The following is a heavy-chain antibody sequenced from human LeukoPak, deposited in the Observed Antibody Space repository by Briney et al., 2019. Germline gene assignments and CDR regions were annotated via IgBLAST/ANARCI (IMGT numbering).Heavy chain of an antibody. V-gene: IGHV3-21*01. CDR3: AELGITMIGGV. D-gene: IGHD3-10*02. Sequence: GGSLRLSCAASGFIFSHHSVNWVRQAPGKGLEWVSTISSSSMYTFYVESVKGRFTISRDNAKNSLHLLMNSLRVEDTGVYYCAELGITMIGGVWGKGTTVTISS. CDR1: GFIFSHHS. CDR2: ISSSSMYT. J-gene: IGHJ6*04.